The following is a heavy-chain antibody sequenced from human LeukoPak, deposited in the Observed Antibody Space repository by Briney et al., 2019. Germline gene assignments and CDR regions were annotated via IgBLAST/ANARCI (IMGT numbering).Heavy chain of an antibody. CDR2: IYTAGST. V-gene: IGHV4-61*02. CDR1: GGPISSATHY. Sequence: KSSETLSLTCTVSGGPISSATHYWSWIRQPAGKGLEWIGRIYTAGSTDYNPSLRSRVTISVDKSKNQFSLNLTSVTAADTAVYYCASSKHMAALGLEYWGQGTLVTVSS. J-gene: IGHJ4*02. D-gene: IGHD5-24*01. CDR3: ASSKHMAALGLEY.